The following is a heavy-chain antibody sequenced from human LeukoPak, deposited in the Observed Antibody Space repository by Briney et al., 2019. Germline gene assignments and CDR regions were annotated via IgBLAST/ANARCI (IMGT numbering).Heavy chain of an antibody. Sequence: ASVTVSCKVSGYTLTELSMHWVRQAPGKGLEWMGGFDPEDGETIYAQKFQGRVTMTEDTSTDTAYMELSSLRSEDTAVYYCATSGSGSYHWFDPWGQGTLVTVSS. CDR3: ATSGSGSYHWFDP. CDR1: GYTLTELS. J-gene: IGHJ5*02. V-gene: IGHV1-24*01. CDR2: FDPEDGET. D-gene: IGHD3-10*01.